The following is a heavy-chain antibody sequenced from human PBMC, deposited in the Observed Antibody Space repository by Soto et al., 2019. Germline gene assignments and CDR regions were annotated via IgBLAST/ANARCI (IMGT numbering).Heavy chain of an antibody. CDR2: IYPVDSDT. D-gene: IGHD2-2*01. V-gene: IGHV5-51*01. CDR3: ATHACRRPDAKICDY. CDR1: GYSFTSYW. Sequence: GESLKISCKGSGYSFTSYWIGWVRQMPGKGLEWMGIIYPVDSDTRYSPSFQGQVTISADKSISTAYLQWNSRKPSGTAVYHCATHACRRPDAKICDYWGQGTRCTFSS. J-gene: IGHJ4*02.